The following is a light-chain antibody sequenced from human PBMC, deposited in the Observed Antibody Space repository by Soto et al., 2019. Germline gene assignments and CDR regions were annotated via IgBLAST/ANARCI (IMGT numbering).Light chain of an antibody. J-gene: IGLJ1*01. Sequence: HSALTQPASVSGSPGQSITFSCTGTTSDVGGYNFVSWYQLHPGKAPKLMIFEVSNRPSGVSNRFSGSKSGNTASLTISGLQAEDEADYYCSSYTSSGTRVFGTGTKVTVL. CDR2: EVS. V-gene: IGLV2-14*01. CDR3: SSYTSSGTRV. CDR1: TSDVGGYNF.